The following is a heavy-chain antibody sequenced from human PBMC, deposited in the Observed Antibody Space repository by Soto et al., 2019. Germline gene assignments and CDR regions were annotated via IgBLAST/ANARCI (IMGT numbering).Heavy chain of an antibody. CDR1: GFGFSTFS. Sequence: GGSLRLSCAASGFGFSTFSMTWVRQAPGKGLEWVADIKGDGSDKNYEDSVKGRFTVSRDNAKNALYLEMNSLRVEDTAEYDCAKAKNDYNWDNRPPFDYWGHGTLVTVSS. V-gene: IGHV3-7*03. D-gene: IGHD1-20*01. CDR3: AKAKNDYNWDNRPPFDY. J-gene: IGHJ4*03. CDR2: IKGDGSDK.